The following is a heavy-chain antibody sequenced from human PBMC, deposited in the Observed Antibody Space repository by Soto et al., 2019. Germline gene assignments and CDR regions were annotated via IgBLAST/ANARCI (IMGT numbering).Heavy chain of an antibody. D-gene: IGHD3-10*01. V-gene: IGHV4-59*08. CDR1: GGSISSYY. J-gene: IGHJ6*03. Sequence: SETLSLTCTVSGGSISSYYWSWIRQPPGKGLEWIGYIYYSGSTNYNPSLKSRVTISVDTSKNQFSLKLSSVTAADTAVYYCARSYGSGSYYTNYYYYYYMDVWGKGTTVTVS. CDR3: ARSYGSGSYYTNYYYYYYMDV. CDR2: IYYSGST.